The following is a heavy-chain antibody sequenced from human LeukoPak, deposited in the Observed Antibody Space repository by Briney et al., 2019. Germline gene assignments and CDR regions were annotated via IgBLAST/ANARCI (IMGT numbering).Heavy chain of an antibody. D-gene: IGHD3-3*01. CDR3: ARAPGIFGVVIPRPDY. V-gene: IGHV1-2*02. CDR2: INPNSGGT. Sequence: ASVKVSCKASGYTFTGYYMHWVRQAPGQGLEWMGWINPNSGGTNYAQKFQGRVTMPGGTSISTAYMELSRLRSDDTAVYYCARAPGIFGVVIPRPDYWGQGTLVTVSS. CDR1: GYTFTGYY. J-gene: IGHJ4*02.